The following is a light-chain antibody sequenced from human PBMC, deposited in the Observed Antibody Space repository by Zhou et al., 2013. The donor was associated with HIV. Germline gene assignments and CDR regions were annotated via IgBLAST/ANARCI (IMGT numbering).Light chain of an antibody. CDR1: QSISSW. Sequence: DIQMTQSPSTLSASVGDRVTITCRASQSISSWLAWYQQKPGKAPKLLIYEASNLASGVPSRFSGSGSGTEFTLSISSLQPDDVASYYCQHYNSYPYIFGQGTKLEIK. CDR2: EAS. V-gene: IGKV1-5*03. CDR3: QHYNSYPYI. J-gene: IGKJ2*01.